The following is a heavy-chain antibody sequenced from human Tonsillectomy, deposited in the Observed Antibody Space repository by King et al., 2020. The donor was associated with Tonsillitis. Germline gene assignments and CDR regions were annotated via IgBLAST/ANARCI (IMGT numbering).Heavy chain of an antibody. Sequence: VQLVESGGGLVQPGGSLRLSCAASGFTFSSYAMSWVRQAPGKGLEWVSAISGSGGSTYYADSVKGRFTISRDNSKNTLYLQMNSLRAEDTAVYYCAKDGIPQWGKPYYYYYGMDVWGQGTTVTVSS. J-gene: IGHJ6*02. CDR1: GFTFSSYA. V-gene: IGHV3-23*04. CDR2: ISGSGGST. CDR3: AKDGIPQWGKPYYYYYGMDV. D-gene: IGHD7-27*01.